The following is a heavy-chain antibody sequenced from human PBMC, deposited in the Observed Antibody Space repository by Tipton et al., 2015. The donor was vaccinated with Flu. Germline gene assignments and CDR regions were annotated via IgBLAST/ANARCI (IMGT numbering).Heavy chain of an antibody. CDR3: ANFDGAP. V-gene: IGHV3-23*01. CDR2: ISDSGGST. J-gene: IGHJ5*01. CDR1: GCTFSSYG. D-gene: IGHD4-17*01. Sequence: SLRLSCAASGCTFSSYGMSWVRQAPGKGLEWVSGISDSGGSTYYADSVKGRFTISRDNSKNTMNLQMNSLRVEDTAVYYCANFDGAPWGQGTLVTVSS.